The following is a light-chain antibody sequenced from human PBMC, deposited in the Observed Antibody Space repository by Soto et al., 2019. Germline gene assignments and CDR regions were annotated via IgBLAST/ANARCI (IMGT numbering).Light chain of an antibody. V-gene: IGLV1-40*01. CDR2: GNS. J-gene: IGLJ2*01. Sequence: QSVLTQPPSVSGAPGQRVTISCTGSSSNIGAGYDVHWYQQPPGTAPKLLIYGNSNRPSGVPDRFSGSKSGTSASLAITGLQAEDGADYYCQSYDSSLSGHVVFGGGTKVTVL. CDR3: QSYDSSLSGHVV. CDR1: SSNIGAGYD.